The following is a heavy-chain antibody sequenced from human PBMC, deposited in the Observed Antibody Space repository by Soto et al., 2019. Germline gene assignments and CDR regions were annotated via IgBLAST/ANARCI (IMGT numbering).Heavy chain of an antibody. D-gene: IGHD4-4*01. CDR3: GSGGTTVNTRFDF. J-gene: IGHJ4*02. CDR1: GGTSSSYA. V-gene: IGHV1-69*01. Sequence: QVQVVQSGAEVKKPGSSVRVSCKASGGTSSSYAITWMRQAPGQGLEWMGGIIPILDTTDYAQKFQGRVTFTADESTSTDYMELSSLTTEDTAVYYCGSGGTTVNTRFDFWGQGTLVTVSS. CDR2: IIPILDTT.